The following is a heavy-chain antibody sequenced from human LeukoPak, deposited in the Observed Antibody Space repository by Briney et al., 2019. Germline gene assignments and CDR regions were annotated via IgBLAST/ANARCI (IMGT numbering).Heavy chain of an antibody. J-gene: IGHJ4*02. CDR3: ARSSSYCSGGSCYIDY. V-gene: IGHV4-59*08. CDR2: IYYSGST. CDR1: GGSISSYY. Sequence: SETLSLTCTVSGGSISSYYWSWIRQPPGKGLEWIGYIYYSGSTNYNPSLRSRVTISVDTSKNQFSLKLSSVTAADTAVYYCARSSSYCSGGSCYIDYWGQGTLVTVSS. D-gene: IGHD2-15*01.